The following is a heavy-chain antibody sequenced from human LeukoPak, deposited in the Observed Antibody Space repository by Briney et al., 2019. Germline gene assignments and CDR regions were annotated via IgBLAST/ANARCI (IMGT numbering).Heavy chain of an antibody. J-gene: IGHJ5*02. CDR1: EFIFSSYE. CDR2: ISSSATAI. CDR3: ARAGMATRNWFDP. D-gene: IGHD5-24*01. Sequence: PGGSLRLSCAASEFIFSSYEMNWVRQAPGKGLEWVSYISSSATAIYYADSVKGRFTISRDNAKNSLYLQMNSLRAEDTAVYYCARAGMATRNWFDPWGQGTLVTVSS. V-gene: IGHV3-48*03.